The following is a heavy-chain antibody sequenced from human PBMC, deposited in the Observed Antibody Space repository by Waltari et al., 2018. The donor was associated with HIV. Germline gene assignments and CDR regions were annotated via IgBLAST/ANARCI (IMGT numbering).Heavy chain of an antibody. CDR3: GRGTTDYINY. J-gene: IGHJ4*02. V-gene: IGHV1-46*01. CDR2: VNTNGVGT. D-gene: IGHD3-10*01. CDR1: GYTFSSFY. Sequence: VHLLQSGAEMKKPGASVTVSCTTSGYTFSSFYIHWVRQAPGQGLVWVGMVNTNGVGTVYSEAFPTRLTLTADTSTSTAYLQLSDLTSEDAATYFCGRGTTDYINYWGQGSLVTVSS.